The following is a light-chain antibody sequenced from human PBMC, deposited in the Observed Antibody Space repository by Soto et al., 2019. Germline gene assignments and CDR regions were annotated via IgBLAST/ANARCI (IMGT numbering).Light chain of an antibody. V-gene: IGKV1-5*01. Sequence: DIQMTQSPSTLSASVGDRVTITCRASQSISSWLAWYQQKPGKAPKLLIYDASSLERGVSSTFSGSGSGTEFTLTINTLQPEDFATYYCQQYNGYSGTFGQGTKVQIK. CDR1: QSISSW. CDR3: QQYNGYSGT. J-gene: IGKJ1*01. CDR2: DAS.